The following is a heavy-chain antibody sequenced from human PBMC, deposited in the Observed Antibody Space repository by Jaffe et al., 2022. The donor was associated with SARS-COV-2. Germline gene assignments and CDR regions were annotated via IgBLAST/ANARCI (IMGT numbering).Heavy chain of an antibody. CDR2: IYSGGST. D-gene: IGHD1-26*01. Sequence: EVQLVESGGGLVQPGGSLRLSCAASGFTVSSNYMSWVRQAPGKGLEWVSVIYSGGSTYYADSVKGRFTISRDNSKNTLYLQMNSLRAEDTAVYYCARDSVGATPEGDYWGQGTLVTVSS. CDR3: ARDSVGATPEGDY. CDR1: GFTVSSNY. J-gene: IGHJ4*02. V-gene: IGHV3-66*02.